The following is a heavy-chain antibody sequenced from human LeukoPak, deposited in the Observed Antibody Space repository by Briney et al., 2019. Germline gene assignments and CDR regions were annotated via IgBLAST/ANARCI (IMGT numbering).Heavy chain of an antibody. CDR3: ARREEYCSGGSCYLGWFDP. Sequence: SETLSLTCTVSGGSISSYYWSWIRQPAGKGLEWIGRIYTSGSITYNPSLKSRVSMSVDTSKNQFSLKLSSVTAADTAVYYCARREEYCSGGSCYLGWFDPWGPGTLVTVSS. D-gene: IGHD2-15*01. V-gene: IGHV4-4*07. J-gene: IGHJ5*02. CDR1: GGSISSYY. CDR2: IYTSGSI.